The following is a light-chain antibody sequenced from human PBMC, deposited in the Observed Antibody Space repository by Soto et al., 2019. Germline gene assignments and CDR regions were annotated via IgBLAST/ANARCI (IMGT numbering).Light chain of an antibody. V-gene: IGLV2-14*01. CDR2: EVS. J-gene: IGLJ1*01. CDR3: CSYVGASTYV. CDR1: SSDVGGYNY. Sequence: SVLTQPASVSWSPGQSITISCTGTSSDVGGYNYVSWYQQHPGKDPKFMIYEVSSRPSGVSNRFSGSKSGSTASLTISGLQTEDEADYYCCSYVGASTYVFGTGTKVTVL.